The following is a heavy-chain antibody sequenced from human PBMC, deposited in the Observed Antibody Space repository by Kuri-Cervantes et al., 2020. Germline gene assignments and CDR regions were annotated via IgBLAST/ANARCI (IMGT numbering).Heavy chain of an antibody. J-gene: IGHJ4*02. V-gene: IGHV3-30*04. D-gene: IGHD3-10*01. CDR3: ARGWFGELGGYYFDY. CDR1: GFTFNNYA. Sequence: GESLKISCAASGFTFNNYATHWVRQAPGKGLEWVAVISYDGSNKYYADSVKGRFTISRDNSKNTLYLQMNSLRAEDTAVYYCARGWFGELGGYYFDYWGQGTPVTVSS. CDR2: ISYDGSNK.